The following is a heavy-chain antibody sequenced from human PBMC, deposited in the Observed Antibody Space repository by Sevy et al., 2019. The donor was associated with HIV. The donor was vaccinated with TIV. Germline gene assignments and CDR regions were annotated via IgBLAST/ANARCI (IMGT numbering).Heavy chain of an antibody. CDR1: GGTFSSYA. J-gene: IGHJ4*02. Sequence: ASVKVSCKASGGTFSSYAISWVRQAPGQGLEWMGGIIPIFGTANYAQKFQGRVTITADESTSTAYMELSSLRSEDTAVDYGASAYGSGSYYNGFDYWGQGTLVTVSS. D-gene: IGHD3-10*01. CDR2: IIPIFGTA. V-gene: IGHV1-69*13. CDR3: ASAYGSGSYYNGFDY.